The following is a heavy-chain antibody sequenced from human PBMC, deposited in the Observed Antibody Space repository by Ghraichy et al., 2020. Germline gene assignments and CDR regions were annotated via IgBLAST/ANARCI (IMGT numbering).Heavy chain of an antibody. CDR2: ITRSSTL. CDR1: GFTFSNYN. CDR3: ARDYCNYGTCYGSFDF. D-gene: IGHD2-15*01. V-gene: IGHV3-48*02. J-gene: IGHJ4*02. Sequence: GESLNISCAASGFTFSNYNMNWVRQAPGKGLEWVAYITRSSTLYYADSVRGRFTISRDDATNSLFLQVSGLRDEDTAVYFCARDYCNYGTCYGSFDFWGQGTLVAVSS.